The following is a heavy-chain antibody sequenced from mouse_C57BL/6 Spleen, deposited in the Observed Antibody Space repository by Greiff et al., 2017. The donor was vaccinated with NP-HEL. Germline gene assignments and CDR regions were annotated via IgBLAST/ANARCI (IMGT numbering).Heavy chain of an antibody. CDR1: GYTFTSYT. CDR3: ARSGITTPFAY. V-gene: IGHV1-4*01. D-gene: IGHD1-1*01. CDR2: INPSSGYT. Sequence: VKLQQSGAELARPGASVKMSCKASGYTFTSYTMHWVKQRPGQGLEWIGYINPSSGYTKYNQKFKDKATLTADKSSSTAYMQLSSLTSEDSAVYYCARSGITTPFAYWGQGTLVTVSA. J-gene: IGHJ3*01.